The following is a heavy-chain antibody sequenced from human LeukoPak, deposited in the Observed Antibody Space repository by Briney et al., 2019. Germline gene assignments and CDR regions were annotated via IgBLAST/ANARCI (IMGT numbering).Heavy chain of an antibody. Sequence: ASVKVSCKASGGTFSSYAISWVRQAPGQGLEWMGGIIPIFGTANYAQKFQGRVTITADESTSTAYMELSSLRSEDTAVYYCAKGAHDYGDYVGAKDYWGQGTLVTVSS. J-gene: IGHJ4*02. CDR3: AKGAHDYGDYVGAKDY. D-gene: IGHD4-17*01. V-gene: IGHV1-69*13. CDR2: IIPIFGTA. CDR1: GGTFSSYA.